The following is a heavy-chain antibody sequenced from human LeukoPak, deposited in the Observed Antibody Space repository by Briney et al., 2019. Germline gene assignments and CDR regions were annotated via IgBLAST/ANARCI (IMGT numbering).Heavy chain of an antibody. CDR3: ARGRSGVFYYYGMDV. J-gene: IGHJ6*02. Sequence: PSETLSLTCAVYGGSFSGYYWSWIRQPPGKGLEWIGEINHSGSTNYNPSLKSRVTISVDTSKNQFSLKLSSVTAADTAVYYCARGRSGVFYYYGMDVWGQGTTVTVSS. CDR1: GGSFSGYY. CDR2: INHSGST. D-gene: IGHD3-10*01. V-gene: IGHV4-34*01.